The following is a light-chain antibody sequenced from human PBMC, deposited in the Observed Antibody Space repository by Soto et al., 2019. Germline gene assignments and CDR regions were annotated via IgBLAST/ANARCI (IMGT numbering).Light chain of an antibody. CDR3: QQYGSSPLT. CDR2: AAS. V-gene: IGKV1-12*01. Sequence: DLPMAQSPSSVSASVGDRVTITCRASQGISSSLAWYQQRPGKAPKLLIYAASNLQNEVPSRFSGSGSGTQFTLTISRLEPEDFAVYYCQQYGSSPLTFGGGTKVEIK. J-gene: IGKJ4*01. CDR1: QGISSS.